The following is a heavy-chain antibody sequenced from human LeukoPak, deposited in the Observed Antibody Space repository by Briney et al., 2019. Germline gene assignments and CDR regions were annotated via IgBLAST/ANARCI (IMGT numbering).Heavy chain of an antibody. CDR1: GGSFSGYY. Sequence: SETLSLTCAVYGGSFSGYYWSWIRQPPGKGLEWIGYIYYSGSTYYNPSLKSRVTISVDTSKNQFSLKLSSVTAADTAVYYCARTYSGSYGDAFDIWGQGTMVTVSS. V-gene: IGHV4-34*09. CDR2: IYYSGST. CDR3: ARTYSGSYGDAFDI. D-gene: IGHD1-26*01. J-gene: IGHJ3*02.